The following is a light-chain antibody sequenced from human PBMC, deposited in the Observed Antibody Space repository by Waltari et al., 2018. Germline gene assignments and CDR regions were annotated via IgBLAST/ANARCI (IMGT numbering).Light chain of an antibody. J-gene: IGKJ4*01. CDR1: QTVDKNY. CDR3: QQCSTPPLT. V-gene: IGKV3-20*01. CDR2: DAS. Sequence: DIVLTQSPGTLSLSPGERATLSCRASQTVDKNYLAWYQQKPGQAPRLLIYDASSRDTGIPDRFRGSGSGTDFTLTISRLEPEDFAMYYCQQCSTPPLTFGGGTKVEIK.